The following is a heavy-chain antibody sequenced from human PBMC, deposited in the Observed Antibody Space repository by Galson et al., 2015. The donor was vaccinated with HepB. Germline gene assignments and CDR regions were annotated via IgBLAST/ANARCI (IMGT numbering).Heavy chain of an antibody. V-gene: IGHV1-46*03. D-gene: IGHD3-22*01. CDR1: GYTFTSYY. CDR3: ARVARRGSGYPY. Sequence: SVKVSCKASGYTFTSYYMHWVRQAPGQGLEWMGIINPSGSSTSYAQKFQGRVTMTRDTSTSTVYMELSSLRSEDAAVYYCARVARRGSGYPYWGQGTPVTVSS. CDR2: INPSGSST. J-gene: IGHJ4*02.